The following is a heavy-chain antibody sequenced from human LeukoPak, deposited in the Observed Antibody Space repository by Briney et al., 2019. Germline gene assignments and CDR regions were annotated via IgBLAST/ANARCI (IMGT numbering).Heavy chain of an antibody. V-gene: IGHV1-46*01. Sequence: ASVKVSCKASGYTFTSYYMHWVRQAPGQGLEWMGIINPSGGSTSYAQKFQGRITMTRDTSTSTVYMELSSLRSEDTAVYYCARDVTMVRGVIHYYGMDVWGQGTTVTVSS. CDR2: INPSGGST. J-gene: IGHJ6*02. D-gene: IGHD3-10*01. CDR1: GYTFTSYY. CDR3: ARDVTMVRGVIHYYGMDV.